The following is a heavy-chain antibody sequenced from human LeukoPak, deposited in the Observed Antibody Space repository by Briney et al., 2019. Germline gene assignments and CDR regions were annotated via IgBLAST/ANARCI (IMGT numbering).Heavy chain of an antibody. J-gene: IGHJ4*02. V-gene: IGHV3-23*01. Sequence: GGSLRLSCAASGFTFSKYAMSWVRQAPGKGLEWVSAISGSGGSTYYADSVKGRFTISRDNSKNTLYLQMNSLRAEDTAVYYCAKSQSGWYSFDYWGQGTLVTVSS. D-gene: IGHD6-19*01. CDR2: ISGSGGST. CDR1: GFTFSKYA. CDR3: AKSQSGWYSFDY.